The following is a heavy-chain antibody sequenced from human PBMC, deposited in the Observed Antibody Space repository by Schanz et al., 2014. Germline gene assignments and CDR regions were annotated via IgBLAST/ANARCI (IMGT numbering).Heavy chain of an antibody. D-gene: IGHD4-17*01. CDR1: GFTLSSYG. CDR2: MSYDGSIK. CDR3: ARPRFDYGEVDY. V-gene: IGHV3-33*08. Sequence: VQLVESGGGVVQFGRSLRLSCAAYGFTLSSYGMHWVRQAPGKGLEWVAAMSYDGSIKYYADSVRGRFTISRDRFQNTLYLRMSSLRAEDTAVYYCARPRFDYGEVDYWGQGTLVTVSS. J-gene: IGHJ4*02.